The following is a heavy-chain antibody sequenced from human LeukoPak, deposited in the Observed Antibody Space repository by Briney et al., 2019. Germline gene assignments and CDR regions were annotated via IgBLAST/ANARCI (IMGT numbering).Heavy chain of an antibody. D-gene: IGHD3-10*01. CDR1: GGSISSSSYY. CDR2: IYYSGST. CDR3: AGSSYDYGTPY. J-gene: IGHJ4*02. Sequence: SEALSLTCTVSGGSISSSSYYWGWIRQPPGKGLEWIGYIYYSGSTNYNPSLKSRVIISVDTSKNQFSLKLSSVTAADTAVYYCAGSSYDYGTPYWGQGTLVTVSS. V-gene: IGHV4-61*05.